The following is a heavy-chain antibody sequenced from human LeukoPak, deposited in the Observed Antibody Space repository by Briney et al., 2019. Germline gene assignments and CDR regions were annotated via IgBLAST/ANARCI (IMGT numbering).Heavy chain of an antibody. CDR2: IYYSGST. CDR1: GGSISSYY. CDR3: ARAASGSYYEVNY. J-gene: IGHJ4*02. V-gene: IGHV4-59*01. Sequence: SETLSLTCTVSGGSISSYYWSWIRQPPGKGLEWIGYIYYSGSTNYNPPLKSRVTISVDTSKNQFSLKLSSVTAADTAVYYCARAASGSYYEVNYWGQGTLVTVSS. D-gene: IGHD1-26*01.